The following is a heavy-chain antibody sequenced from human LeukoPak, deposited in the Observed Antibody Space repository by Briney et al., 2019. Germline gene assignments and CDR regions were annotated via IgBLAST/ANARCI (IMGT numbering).Heavy chain of an antibody. V-gene: IGHV4-61*01. Sequence: SETLSLTCTVSGGSISSSSYYWGWIRQPPGKRLEWIGYIYYSGSTSYNPSLKSRVTISVDTSKNQISLKLSSVTAADTAVYYCARDLGVMVRAFDIWGQGTMVTVSS. CDR3: ARDLGVMVRAFDI. CDR2: IYYSGST. D-gene: IGHD5-18*01. CDR1: GGSISSSSYY. J-gene: IGHJ3*02.